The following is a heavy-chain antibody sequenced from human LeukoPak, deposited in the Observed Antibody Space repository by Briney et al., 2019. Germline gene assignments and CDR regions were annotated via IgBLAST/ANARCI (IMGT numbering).Heavy chain of an antibody. CDR3: ARGGGGWYQGWFDP. CDR2: IYYSGTT. Sequence: PSETLSLTCTVSGGSISSSSYYWGWIRQPPGKGLEWIGSIYYSGTTYYNPSLKSRVSISFDTSKNQFSLKLSSVTAADTAVYYCARGGGGWYQGWFDPWGQGTLVTVSS. D-gene: IGHD6-19*01. CDR1: GGSISSSSYY. J-gene: IGHJ5*02. V-gene: IGHV4-39*07.